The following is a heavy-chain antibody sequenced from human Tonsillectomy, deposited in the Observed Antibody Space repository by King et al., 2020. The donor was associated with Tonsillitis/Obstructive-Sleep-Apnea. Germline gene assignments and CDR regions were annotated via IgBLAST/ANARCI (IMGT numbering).Heavy chain of an antibody. V-gene: IGHV7-4-1*02. Sequence: QLVQSGSELKKPGASVKVSCKASGYTFSSHAMNRVRQAPGQGLEWMGWINTNTGNATYAQGFTGRFVFSLDTSVNTAYLQISSLKAEDTAVYYCARDHSDIVVVPVAIGDPWGQGTLVTVSS. D-gene: IGHD2-2*02. CDR1: GYTFSSHA. CDR2: INTNTGNA. J-gene: IGHJ5*02. CDR3: ARDHSDIVVVPVAIGDP.